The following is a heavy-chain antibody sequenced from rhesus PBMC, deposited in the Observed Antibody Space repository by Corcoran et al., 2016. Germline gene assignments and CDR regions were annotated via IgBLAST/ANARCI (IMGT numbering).Heavy chain of an antibody. V-gene: IGHV3-11*01. Sequence: EVQLAESGGGLVQPGGSLRLSCAASGLTVSSYWMSWVRKAPGKGLDWLSDIFFITMYYGDSVKGRFTGSRDNAKNSLYLQMNSLRAEDTAVYYCTRNSNYQDKLGYYFDYWGQGVLVTVSS. CDR3: TRNSNYQDKLGYYFDY. CDR2: IFFITM. J-gene: IGHJ4*01. D-gene: IGHD4-23*01. CDR1: GLTVSSYW.